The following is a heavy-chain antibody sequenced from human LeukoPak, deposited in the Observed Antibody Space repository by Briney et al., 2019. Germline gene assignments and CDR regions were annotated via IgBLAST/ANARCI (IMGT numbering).Heavy chain of an antibody. D-gene: IGHD2-15*01. Sequence: ASVKVSCKASGYNFTSYTMHWVRQAPGQRLEWMGWINDGSGNTKYSQRFQDRVTIIRDTSASTVYMELSSLTSEDTAVYYCARAGYCSGGSCYTFDYWGQGTLVTVSS. CDR3: ARAGYCSGGSCYTFDY. J-gene: IGHJ4*02. CDR1: GYNFTSYT. CDR2: INDGSGNT. V-gene: IGHV1-3*01.